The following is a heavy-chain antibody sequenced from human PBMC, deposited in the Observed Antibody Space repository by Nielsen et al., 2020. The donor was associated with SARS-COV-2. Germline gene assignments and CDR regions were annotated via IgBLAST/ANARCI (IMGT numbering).Heavy chain of an antibody. J-gene: IGHJ4*02. Sequence: GGSLRLSCAASGFTFSSYGMHWVRQAPGKGLEWVAVIWYDGSNKYYADSVKGRFTISRDNAKNSLYLRMNSLRAEDTAVYYCARAAYFDYWGQGTLVTVSS. CDR2: IWYDGSNK. CDR1: GFTFSSYG. V-gene: IGHV3-33*08. CDR3: ARAAYFDY.